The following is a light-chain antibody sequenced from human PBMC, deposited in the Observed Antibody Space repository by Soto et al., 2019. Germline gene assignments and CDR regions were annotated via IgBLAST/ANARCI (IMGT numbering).Light chain of an antibody. Sequence: EIVLTQSPGTLSLSPGERATLSCRASQSVSSSYLVWYQQKPGQAPRLLIYGASSRATGIPDRFSGSGSGTDFTLTISRLEPEDFAVYYCQQYGSFPTFGQGTRLEIK. V-gene: IGKV3-20*01. CDR2: GAS. CDR1: QSVSSSY. CDR3: QQYGSFPT. J-gene: IGKJ5*01.